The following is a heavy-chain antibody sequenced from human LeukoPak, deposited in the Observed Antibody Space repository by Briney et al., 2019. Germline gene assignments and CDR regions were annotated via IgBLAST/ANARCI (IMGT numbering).Heavy chain of an antibody. D-gene: IGHD3-3*01. Sequence: GGSLRLSCAASGFTFSSYAMHWVRQAPGKGLEWVAVISSDGIKKHSADSVKGRFTISRDNSKNTLFLQMNSLRAEDTAVYYCARGGHYNFWSGYSDYHSMDVWGKGTTVTVYS. CDR3: ARGGHYNFWSGYSDYHSMDV. CDR2: ISSDGIKK. V-gene: IGHV3-30*01. J-gene: IGHJ6*03. CDR1: GFTFSSYA.